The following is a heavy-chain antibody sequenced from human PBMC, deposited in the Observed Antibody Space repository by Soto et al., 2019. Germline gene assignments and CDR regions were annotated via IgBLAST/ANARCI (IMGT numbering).Heavy chain of an antibody. CDR2: IYGDNDK. CDR1: GFSLSNSGVG. CDR3: AHCTLHDYGDYDPGTSHVFDS. Sequence: QITLKESGPSPVKPTQTLTVTCTFSGFSLSNSGVGVAWIRQPPGKALEWLALIYGDNDKRYSPSLKTRLTXPKDTTXXQVVLTMTNMDPVDTATYYCAHCTLHDYGDYDPGTSHVFDSWGQGTLVTVSS. D-gene: IGHD4-17*01. V-gene: IGHV2-5*02. J-gene: IGHJ4*02.